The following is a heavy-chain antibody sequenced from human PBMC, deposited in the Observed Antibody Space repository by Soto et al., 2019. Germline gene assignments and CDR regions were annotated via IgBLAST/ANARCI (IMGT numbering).Heavy chain of an antibody. CDR3: ARRV. J-gene: IGHJ4*02. V-gene: IGHV3-23*01. Sequence: EVQVSESGGGLVQPGGSLRLSCATSGFTFSNYPMNWVRQAPGKGLEWVSGISAGGDTTYYAVPVKGRFTIFRDNSKNSVSLQMNSLRVEDTAVYYCARRVWGQGTLVTVSS. CDR2: ISAGGDTT. CDR1: GFTFSNYP.